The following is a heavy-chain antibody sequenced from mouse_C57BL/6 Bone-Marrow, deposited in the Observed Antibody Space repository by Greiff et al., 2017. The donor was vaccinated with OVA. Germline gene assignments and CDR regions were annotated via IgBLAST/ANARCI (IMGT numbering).Heavy chain of an antibody. Sequence: QVQLQQPGAELVKPGASVKLSCKASGYTFTSYWMQWVKQRPGQGLEWIGEIDPSDSYTNYNQKFKGKATLTVDTSSSTAYMQLSSLTSEDSAVYYCARSAYYGDPYWGQGTTLTVSS. V-gene: IGHV1-50*01. CDR2: IDPSDSYT. J-gene: IGHJ2*01. D-gene: IGHD2-13*01. CDR3: ARSAYYGDPY. CDR1: GYTFTSYW.